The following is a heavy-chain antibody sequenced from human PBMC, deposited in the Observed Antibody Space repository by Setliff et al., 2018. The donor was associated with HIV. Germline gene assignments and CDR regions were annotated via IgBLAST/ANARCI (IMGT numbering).Heavy chain of an antibody. V-gene: IGHV5-10-1*01. CDR1: GYSFTSYW. J-gene: IGHJ3*02. D-gene: IGHD6-19*01. CDR3: SRGIAVAGHDFANTPGDI. Sequence: GESLKISCKGSGYSFTSYWISWVRQMPGKGLEWMGRIDPSNSNTNYGPSFQGHVTISADKSTNTAFLQWSSLKASDSAMYYCSRGIAVAGHDFANTPGDIWGQGTMGTVSS. CDR2: IDPSNSNT.